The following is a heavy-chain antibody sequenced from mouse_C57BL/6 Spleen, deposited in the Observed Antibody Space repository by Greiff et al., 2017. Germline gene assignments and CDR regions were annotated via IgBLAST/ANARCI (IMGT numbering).Heavy chain of an antibody. V-gene: IGHV1-82*01. CDR1: GYAFSSSW. J-gene: IGHJ3*01. CDR3: ASYYDYDLFAY. D-gene: IGHD2-4*01. Sequence: VKLMESGPELVKPGASVKISCKASGYAFSSSWMNWVKQRPGKGLEWIGRIYPGDGDTNYNGKFKGKATLTADKSSSTAYMQLSSLTSEDSAVYFCASYYDYDLFAYWGQGTLVTVSA. CDR2: IYPGDGDT.